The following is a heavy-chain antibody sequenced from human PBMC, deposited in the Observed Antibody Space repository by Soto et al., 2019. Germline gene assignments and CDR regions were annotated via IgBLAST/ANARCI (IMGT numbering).Heavy chain of an antibody. Sequence: PVGSLRLSCAASGFTFSSYGMYWVRQAPGKGLEWVSLISYDGSNKYYADSVKGRFTISRDNSKNTLYLQMNSLRAEDTAVYYCAKVSVPAAILGVDYWGQGTLVTVSS. CDR2: ISYDGSNK. CDR3: AKVSVPAAILGVDY. CDR1: GFTFSSYG. D-gene: IGHD2-2*02. J-gene: IGHJ4*02. V-gene: IGHV3-30*18.